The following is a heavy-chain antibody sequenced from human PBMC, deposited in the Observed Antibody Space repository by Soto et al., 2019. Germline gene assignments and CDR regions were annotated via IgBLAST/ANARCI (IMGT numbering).Heavy chain of an antibody. Sequence: PGGSLRLSCAASGFTFNSYEMNWVRQAPGKGLEWISYISSTGSTIYYADSVKGRFTISRDNAKNSLSLQMNSLRAEDTAVYYCARALPLLLDVVTTFDYWGLGTLVTVSS. J-gene: IGHJ4*02. CDR1: GFTFNSYE. CDR2: ISSTGSTI. V-gene: IGHV3-48*03. CDR3: ARALPLLLDVVTTFDY. D-gene: IGHD3-22*01.